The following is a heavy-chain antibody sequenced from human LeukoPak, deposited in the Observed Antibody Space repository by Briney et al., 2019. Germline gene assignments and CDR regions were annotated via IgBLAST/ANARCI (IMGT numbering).Heavy chain of an antibody. J-gene: IGHJ4*02. Sequence: SVKVSCKASGGTFSSYAISWVRQAPGQGLEWMGGIIPIFGTANYAQKFQGRVTITADESTSTAYMELSSLRAEDTAVYYCAKDPGGGSYFPLDYWGQGTLVTVSS. CDR1: GGTFSSYA. D-gene: IGHD1-26*01. CDR3: AKDPGGGSYFPLDY. V-gene: IGHV1-69*13. CDR2: IIPIFGTA.